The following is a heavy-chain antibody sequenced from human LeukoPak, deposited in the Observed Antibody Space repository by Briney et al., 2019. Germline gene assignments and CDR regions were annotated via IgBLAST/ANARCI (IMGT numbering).Heavy chain of an antibody. CDR1: GGSISSYY. CDR3: ARAYYDTSGYPGWYFDL. D-gene: IGHD3-22*01. J-gene: IGHJ2*01. V-gene: IGHV4-4*07. Sequence: SETLSLTCTVSGGSISSYYWSWIRRPAGKGLQWIGRIYNSGGTNYIPSLTGRVTMSVGTSKNQFYLKLTSVTAVDTAVYYCARAYYDTSGYPGWYFDLWGRGTLVTVSS. CDR2: IYNSGGT.